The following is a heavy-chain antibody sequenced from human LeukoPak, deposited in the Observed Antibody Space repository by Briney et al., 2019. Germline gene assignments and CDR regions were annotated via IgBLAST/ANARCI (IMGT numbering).Heavy chain of an antibody. J-gene: IGHJ4*02. V-gene: IGHV3-30*19. Sequence: GGSLRLSCAASGSTFSSYGMHWVRQAPGKGLEWVAVISYDGSNKYYADSVKGRFTISRDNSKNTLYLQMNSLRAEDTAVYYCARYYYDSSGYSLDYWGQGTLVTVSS. CDR1: GSTFSSYG. CDR3: ARYYYDSSGYSLDY. CDR2: ISYDGSNK. D-gene: IGHD3-22*01.